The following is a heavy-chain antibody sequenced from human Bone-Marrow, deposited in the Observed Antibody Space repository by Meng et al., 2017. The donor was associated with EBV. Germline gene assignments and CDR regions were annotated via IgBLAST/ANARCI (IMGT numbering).Heavy chain of an antibody. CDR3: ARESGLYSGPGFDP. Sequence: QVQLQVWGPGLVMPSESLVLPCNVDEGAVSRENCDRRWIREPPGKGLEWMLYGHYSGSTNYNPSLKRRVTISVNTSNNQFSLNLNSVTAADTAVYYGARESGLYSGPGFDPWGQGTLVTVSS. J-gene: IGHJ5*02. CDR1: EGAVSRENCD. V-gene: IGHV4-61*01. CDR2: GHYSGST. D-gene: IGHD5-12*01.